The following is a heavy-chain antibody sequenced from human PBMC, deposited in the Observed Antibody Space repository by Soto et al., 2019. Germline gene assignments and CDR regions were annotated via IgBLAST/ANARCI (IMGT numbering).Heavy chain of an antibody. CDR3: ARTGIAAAGTTEEYYYYYGMDV. V-gene: IGHV1-2*04. Sequence: GASVKVSCKASGYTFTGYYMHCVRQAPGQGLEWMGWINPNSGGTNYAQKFQGWVTMTRDTSISTAYMGLSRLRSDDTAVYYCARTGIAAAGTTEEYYYYYGMDVWGQGTTVTVSS. CDR1: GYTFTGYY. CDR2: INPNSGGT. J-gene: IGHJ6*02. D-gene: IGHD6-13*01.